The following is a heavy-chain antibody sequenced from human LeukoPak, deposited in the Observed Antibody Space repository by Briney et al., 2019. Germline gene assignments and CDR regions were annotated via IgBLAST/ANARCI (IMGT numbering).Heavy chain of an antibody. CDR1: GFSVSNNY. CDR2: IYSAGSA. Sequence: PGGSLRLSCAASGFSVSNNYMTWVRQAPGKGLEWVSFIYSAGSANYADSVKGRFSISRDNSKNTLYLQMNRLKAEDTAVYYCARASGGGFDYWGQGTLVTVSS. V-gene: IGHV3-66*01. D-gene: IGHD2-15*01. CDR3: ARASGGGFDY. J-gene: IGHJ4*02.